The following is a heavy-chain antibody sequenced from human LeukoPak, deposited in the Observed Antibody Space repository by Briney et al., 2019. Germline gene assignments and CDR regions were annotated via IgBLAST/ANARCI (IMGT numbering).Heavy chain of an antibody. Sequence: GRSLRLSCAPSGFTLSSYGMHWVREAPGKGLEWGAVIWYDGNNKYYADSVKGRFTISRDNSKNTLYLQMNSLRAEDTAVYYCASGGPQDYWGQGTLVTVSS. V-gene: IGHV3-33*01. CDR2: IWYDGNNK. CDR3: ASGGPQDY. D-gene: IGHD3-16*01. J-gene: IGHJ4*02. CDR1: GFTLSSYG.